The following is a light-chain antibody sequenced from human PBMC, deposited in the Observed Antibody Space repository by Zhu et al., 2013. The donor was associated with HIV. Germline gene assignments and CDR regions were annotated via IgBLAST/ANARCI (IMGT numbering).Light chain of an antibody. CDR2: DND. J-gene: IGLJ2*01. CDR1: SSNIGKNF. V-gene: IGLV1-51*01. CDR3: GTWDSSLSVHVL. Sequence: QSVLTQPPSLSAAPGQRITISCSGTSSNIGKNFVSWYQVVPGSAPTLVIYDNDKRPSKIPDRFSGSRSDTSATLAISGLRTGDEADYYCGTWDSSLSVHVLFGGGTKLTVL.